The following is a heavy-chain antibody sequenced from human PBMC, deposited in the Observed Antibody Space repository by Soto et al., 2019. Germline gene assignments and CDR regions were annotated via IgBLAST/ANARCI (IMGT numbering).Heavy chain of an antibody. CDR2: IYHSGST. CDR1: SGSISSSNW. Sequence: PSETLSLTCAVSSGSISSSNWWSWVRQPPGKGLEWIGEIYHSGSTNYNPSLKSRVTISVDKSKNQFSLKLSSVTAADTAVYYCARLGPDMVTGYYNYYYYMDVWGKGTTVTVSS. V-gene: IGHV4-4*02. D-gene: IGHD3-9*01. CDR3: ARLGPDMVTGYYNYYYYMDV. J-gene: IGHJ6*03.